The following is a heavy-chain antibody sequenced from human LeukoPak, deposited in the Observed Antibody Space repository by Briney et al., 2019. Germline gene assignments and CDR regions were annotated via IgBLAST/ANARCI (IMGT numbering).Heavy chain of an antibody. J-gene: IGHJ6*02. CDR2: IRNLAYVGTP. CDR1: GFTFGDYA. V-gene: IGHV3-49*04. CDR3: TSDTGSYLAYYGLDV. D-gene: IGHD1-26*01. Sequence: PGGSLRLSCTASGFTFGDYAMSWVRQAPGKGLEWVGFIRNLAYVGTPEYAASVKGRFTISRDKYKSIAYLQMNSLKTEDTGIYYCTSDTGSYLAYYGLDVWGQGTTVTVSS.